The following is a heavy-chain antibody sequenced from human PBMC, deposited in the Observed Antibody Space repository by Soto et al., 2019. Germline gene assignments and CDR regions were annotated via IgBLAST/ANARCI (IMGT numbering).Heavy chain of an antibody. Sequence: GGSLRLSCAASGFICSSYDMSWVRQAPGKGLEWVSTILVDGRTFYADSVKGRFTISRDTSQNTVYLQMNSLTAGDTALYYCAKATATGGGAFDICGQGTMVTVSS. CDR3: AKATATGGGAFDI. J-gene: IGHJ3*02. V-gene: IGHV3-23*01. CDR1: GFICSSYD. D-gene: IGHD2-8*02. CDR2: ILVDGRT.